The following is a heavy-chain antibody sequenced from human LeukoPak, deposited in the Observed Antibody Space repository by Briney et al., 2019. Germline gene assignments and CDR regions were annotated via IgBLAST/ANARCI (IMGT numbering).Heavy chain of an antibody. Sequence: PSETLSLTCTVSGGSISSYYWSWIRQSPGKGLEWIGYIYYSGSTNYNPSLKSRVTISVDTSKNQFSLKLTSVTSEDTAVYYCAREYGSGSYYNYYFYGFDVWGQGTTVTVSS. CDR2: IYYSGST. V-gene: IGHV4-59*01. J-gene: IGHJ6*02. CDR1: GGSISSYY. CDR3: AREYGSGSYYNYYFYGFDV. D-gene: IGHD3-10*01.